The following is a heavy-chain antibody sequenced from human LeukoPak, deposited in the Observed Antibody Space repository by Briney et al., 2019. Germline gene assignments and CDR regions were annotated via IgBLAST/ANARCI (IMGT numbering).Heavy chain of an antibody. J-gene: IGHJ3*02. D-gene: IGHD2-2*01. CDR3: ARVGLGYCSSTSCYLNACDI. CDR1: GFTFSSYE. CDR2: ISSSGSTI. Sequence: GVSLRLSCAASGFTFSSYEMNWVRQAPGKGLEWVSYISSSGSTIYYADSVKGRFTISRDNAKNSLYLQMNSLRAEDTAVYYCARVGLGYCSSTSCYLNACDICGQGTMVTVSS. V-gene: IGHV3-48*03.